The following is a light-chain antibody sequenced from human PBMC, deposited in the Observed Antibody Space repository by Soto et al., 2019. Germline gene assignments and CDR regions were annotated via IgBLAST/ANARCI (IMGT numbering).Light chain of an antibody. CDR1: QSVRNY. CDR3: QQRSSWPQIT. V-gene: IGKV3-11*01. CDR2: DAS. J-gene: IGKJ5*01. Sequence: EIVLTQSPATLSLSPGERATLSCRASQSVRNYLAWYQQKPGQAPRLLIYDASTRATDIPARFSGSGSGTDFTITISNLEPEDFAPYYCQQRSSWPQITFGQGTRLDI.